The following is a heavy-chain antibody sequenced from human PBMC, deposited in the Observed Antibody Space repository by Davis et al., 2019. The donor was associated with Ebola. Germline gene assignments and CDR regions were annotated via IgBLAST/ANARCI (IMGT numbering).Heavy chain of an antibody. V-gene: IGHV4-59*12. CDR2: IYYSGST. CDR1: GGSISSYY. CDR3: ARGPGIMGMDV. Sequence: MPSETLSLTCTVSGGSISSYYWSWIRQHPGKGLEWIGYIYYSGSTNYNPSLKSRVTISVDTSKNQFSLKLSSVTAADTAVYYCARGPGIMGMDVWGQGTTVTVSS. D-gene: IGHD1-14*01. J-gene: IGHJ6*02.